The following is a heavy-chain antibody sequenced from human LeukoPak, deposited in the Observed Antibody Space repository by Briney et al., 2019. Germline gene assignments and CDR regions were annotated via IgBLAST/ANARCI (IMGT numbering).Heavy chain of an antibody. CDR1: GFTFTTYG. CDR2: IWAGGSDK. D-gene: IGHD3-22*01. Sequence: GTSLRLSCAASGFTFTTYGMHWVRQAPGKGLEWVAVIWAGGSDKYYADSVKGRLTISSDISKNTLYLQMNSLTAEDTAVYYCARDRDTSGHYGWFDPWGQGTLVTASS. CDR3: ARDRDTSGHYGWFDP. V-gene: IGHV3-33*01. J-gene: IGHJ5*02.